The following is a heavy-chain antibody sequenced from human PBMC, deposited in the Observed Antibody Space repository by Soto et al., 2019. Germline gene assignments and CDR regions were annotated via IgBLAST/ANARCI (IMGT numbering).Heavy chain of an antibody. J-gene: IGHJ6*04. CDR2: ISSSSSTI. CDR3: ARFRKKMDV. V-gene: IGHV3-48*01. CDR1: GFTFSSYS. Sequence: PWGSLRLSCAASGFTFSSYSMNWVRQAPGKGLEWVSYISSSSSTIYYADSVKGRFTISRDNAKNSLYLQMNSLRAEDTAVYYCARFRKKMDVWGKGTTVTVSS.